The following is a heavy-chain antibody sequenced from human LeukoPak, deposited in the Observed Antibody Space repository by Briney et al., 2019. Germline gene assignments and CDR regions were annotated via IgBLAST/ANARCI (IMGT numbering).Heavy chain of an antibody. CDR2: MFNSGST. CDR3: ARHRVFNWNHPIWFDP. J-gene: IGHJ5*02. V-gene: IGHV4-39*01. D-gene: IGHD1-14*01. CDR1: GGSISITSYY. Sequence: SETLSLTCTVSGGSISITSYYWGWVRQPRGKGLEWIGSMFNSGSTYHNPSLKSRVTISIDTSENQFSLKLSSVTAADTAVYYCARHRVFNWNHPIWFDPWGQGTLVTVSS.